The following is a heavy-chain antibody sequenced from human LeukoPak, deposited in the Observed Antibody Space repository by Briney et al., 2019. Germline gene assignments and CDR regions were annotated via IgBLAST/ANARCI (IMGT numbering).Heavy chain of an antibody. J-gene: IGHJ2*01. D-gene: IGHD2/OR15-2a*01. Sequence: SETLSLTCTVSGGSISSSSYYWGWIRQPPGKGLEWIGSIYYSGSAYYNPSLKSRVTISVDTSKNQFSLKLSSVTAADTAVYYCARQRLLSWYFDLWGRGTLVTVSS. CDR3: ARQRLLSWYFDL. CDR1: GGSISSSSYY. CDR2: IYYSGSA. V-gene: IGHV4-39*01.